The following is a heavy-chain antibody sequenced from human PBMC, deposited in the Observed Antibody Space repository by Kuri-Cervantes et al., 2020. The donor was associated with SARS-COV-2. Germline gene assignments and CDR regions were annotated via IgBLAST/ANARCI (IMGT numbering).Heavy chain of an antibody. CDR1: GYTFTSYY. D-gene: IGHD1-26*01. J-gene: IGHJ4*02. CDR3: ARDLPSGSYYRRFDY. V-gene: IGHV1-69*06. Sequence: SVKVSCKASGYTFTSYYMHWVRQAPGQGLEWMGGIIPIFGTANYAQKFQGRVTITADKSTSTAYMELSSLRSEDTAVYYCARDLPSGSYYRRFDYWGQGTLVTVSS. CDR2: IIPIFGTA.